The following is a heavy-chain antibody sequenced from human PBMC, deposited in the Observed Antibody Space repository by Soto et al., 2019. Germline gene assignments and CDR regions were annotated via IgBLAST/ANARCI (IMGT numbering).Heavy chain of an antibody. CDR1: GGSFSCYY. J-gene: IGHJ6*02. Sequence: SETLSLTCAVYGGSFSCYYWSWIRQPPGKGLEWIGEINHSGSTNYNPSLKSRVTISVDTSKNQFSLELSSVTAADTAVYYCARGKTRYYYYYGMDVWGQGTTVTVSS. CDR2: INHSGST. CDR3: ARGKTRYYYYYGMDV. V-gene: IGHV4-34*01.